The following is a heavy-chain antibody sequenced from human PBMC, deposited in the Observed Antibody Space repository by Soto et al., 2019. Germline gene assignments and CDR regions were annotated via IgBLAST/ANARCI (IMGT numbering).Heavy chain of an antibody. CDR2: IYYSGST. J-gene: IGHJ4*02. Sequence: SETLSLTCTVSGGSISSYYWSWIRQPPGKGLEWIGYIYYSGSTNYNPSLKSRVTISVDTSKNQFSLKLSSVTAADTAVYYCARGVSRTQYYFDDWGQGTLVPVSS. V-gene: IGHV4-59*01. CDR3: ARGVSRTQYYFDD. D-gene: IGHD2-8*01. CDR1: GGSISSYY.